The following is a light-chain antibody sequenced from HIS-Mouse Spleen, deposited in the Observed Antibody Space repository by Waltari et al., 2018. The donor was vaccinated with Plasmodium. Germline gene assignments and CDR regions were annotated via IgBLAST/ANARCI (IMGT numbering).Light chain of an antibody. CDR1: SGHSSYA. Sequence: QLVLTQSPSASASLGASVKPTCTLSSGHSSYAISWHPQQPEKGPRYSMKLNSDGSHSKGDGIPDRFSGSSSGAERYLTISSLQSEDEADYYCQTWGTGIQVFGGGTKLTVL. V-gene: IGLV4-69*01. CDR3: QTWGTGIQV. J-gene: IGLJ2*01. CDR2: LNSDGSH.